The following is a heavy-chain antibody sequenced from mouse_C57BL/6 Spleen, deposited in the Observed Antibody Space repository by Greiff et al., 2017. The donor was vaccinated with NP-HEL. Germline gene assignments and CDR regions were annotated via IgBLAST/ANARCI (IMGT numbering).Heavy chain of an antibody. Sequence: VQLQQSGPELVKPGASVKISCKASGYSFTGYYMNWVKQSPEKSLEWIGEINPSTGGTTYNQKFKAKATLTVDKSSSTAYMQLKSLTSEDSAVYYCGNYYGSSYGYFDVWGTGTTVTVSS. D-gene: IGHD1-1*01. CDR3: GNYYGSSYGYFDV. J-gene: IGHJ1*03. CDR2: INPSTGGT. V-gene: IGHV1-42*01. CDR1: GYSFTGYY.